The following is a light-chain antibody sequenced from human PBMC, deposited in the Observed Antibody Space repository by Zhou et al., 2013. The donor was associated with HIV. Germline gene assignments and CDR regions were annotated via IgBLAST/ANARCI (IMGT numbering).Light chain of an antibody. CDR2: AAS. J-gene: IGKJ1*01. V-gene: IGKV1-39*01. Sequence: DIQMTQFPSSLSASVGDRVTITCRATQSISTYLNWYQHKPGNAPSLLIYAASNLDRGVPSRFSDSRSGTDFTLTISSLQPEDFATYYCQQADSFPWTFGQGTKVEIK. CDR3: QQADSFPWT. CDR1: QSISTY.